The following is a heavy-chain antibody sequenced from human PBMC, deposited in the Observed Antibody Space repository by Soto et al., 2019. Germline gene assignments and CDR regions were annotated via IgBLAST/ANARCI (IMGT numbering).Heavy chain of an antibody. J-gene: IGHJ5*02. D-gene: IGHD1-1*01. CDR2: TYYRSRWYN. CDR3: ARGVKSQGTATGPDP. CDR1: GDSVSSNSAA. V-gene: IGHV6-1*01. Sequence: PSPTLSLTCAISGDSVSSNSAAWNWIRQSPSRGLEWLGRTYYRSRWYNDYAVSVKSRITINPDTSKNQFSLQLNSVTPEDTAVYYCARGVKSQGTATGPDPWGQGTLVTVSS.